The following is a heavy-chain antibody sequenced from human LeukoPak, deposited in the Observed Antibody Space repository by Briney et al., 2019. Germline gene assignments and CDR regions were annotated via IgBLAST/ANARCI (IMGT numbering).Heavy chain of an antibody. CDR1: GYTFTSYG. CDR3: VRGTPTPGMDY. CDR2: IDTTTGNP. J-gene: IGHJ4*02. D-gene: IGHD3-10*01. Sequence: ASVKVSCKASGYTFTSYGISWVRQAPGQGLEWMGNIDTTTGNPRYAQDFTGRFVFSLDTSVSTAYLQITSLKADDTAAHYCVRGTPTPGMDYWGQGTQVTVSS. V-gene: IGHV7-4-1*02.